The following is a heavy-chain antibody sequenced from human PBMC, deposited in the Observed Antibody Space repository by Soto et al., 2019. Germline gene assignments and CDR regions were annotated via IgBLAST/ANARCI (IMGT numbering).Heavy chain of an antibody. CDR3: AKDWHYDSREGYFDL. Sequence: EVQLVESGGGLVQPGRSLRLSCAASGLTFDDYAMHWVRQAPGKGLEWVSGIRWNSGSIGYADSVKGRFTISRDNAKNSLYLQMNSLRAEDTALYYCAKDWHYDSREGYFDLWGRGTLVTVSS. D-gene: IGHD3-22*01. CDR2: IRWNSGSI. V-gene: IGHV3-9*01. J-gene: IGHJ2*01. CDR1: GLTFDDYA.